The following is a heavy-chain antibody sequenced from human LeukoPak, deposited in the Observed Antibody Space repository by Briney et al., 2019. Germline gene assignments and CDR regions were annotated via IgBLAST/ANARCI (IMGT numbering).Heavy chain of an antibody. D-gene: IGHD3-10*01. CDR1: GYSFTSYW. CDR2: IYPGDSDT. V-gene: IGHV5-51*01. J-gene: IGHJ5*02. Sequence: GESLKISCKGSGYSFTSYWIGWVRQMPGKGLEWMGIIYPGDSDTRYSPSFQGQVTISADKSISTAYLQWSSLKASDTAMYYCARFHYGSGSYNWFDPWGQGTLVTVSS. CDR3: ARFHYGSGSYNWFDP.